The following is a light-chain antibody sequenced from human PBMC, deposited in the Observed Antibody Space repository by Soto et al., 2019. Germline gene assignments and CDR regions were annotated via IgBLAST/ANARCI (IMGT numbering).Light chain of an antibody. CDR3: CPYAGSYV. CDR2: EGS. V-gene: IGLV2-23*01. Sequence: SLLSQPTSMSAAPAQSLTIFCPGTSSDVGSYNLVPWYQQHPGKDPKLMIYEGSKRPSGVSNRFSGSKSGNKASLTISGLQDEDEADYYCCPYAGSYVFGNGNKVTVL. J-gene: IGLJ1*01. CDR1: SSDVGSYNL.